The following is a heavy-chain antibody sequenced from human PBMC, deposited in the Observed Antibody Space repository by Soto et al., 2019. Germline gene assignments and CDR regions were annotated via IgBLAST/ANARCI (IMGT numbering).Heavy chain of an antibody. Sequence: QVQLQESGPGLVKPSETLSLTCTVSGGSISSYYWSWIRQPPGKGLEWIGYIYYSGSTNYNPSLKSRVTISVDTSKNQFSLKLSSATAADTAVYYCARQDIVVVPAARWVWFDPWGQGTLVTVSS. CDR2: IYYSGST. V-gene: IGHV4-59*08. CDR1: GGSISSYY. CDR3: ARQDIVVVPAARWVWFDP. J-gene: IGHJ5*02. D-gene: IGHD2-2*01.